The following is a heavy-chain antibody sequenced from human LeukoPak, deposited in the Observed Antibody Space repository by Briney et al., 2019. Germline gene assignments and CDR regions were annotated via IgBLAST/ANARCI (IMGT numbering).Heavy chain of an antibody. Sequence: SVKVSCKASGGTFSSYAISRVRQAPGQGLEWMGGIIPIFGTANYAQKFQGRVTITADESTSTAYMELSSLRSEDTAVYYCASSILTGYYGLGDWFDPWGQGTLVTVSS. CDR1: GGTFSSYA. J-gene: IGHJ5*02. D-gene: IGHD3-9*01. CDR2: IIPIFGTA. V-gene: IGHV1-69*13. CDR3: ASSILTGYYGLGDWFDP.